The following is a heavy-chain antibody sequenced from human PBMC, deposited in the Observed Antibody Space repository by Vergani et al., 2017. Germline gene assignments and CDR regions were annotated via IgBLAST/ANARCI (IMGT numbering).Heavy chain of an antibody. V-gene: IGHV4-34*01. CDR2: INHSGST. CDR1: GGSISSYY. CDR3: ARVPLDSSGYYLDY. J-gene: IGHJ4*02. D-gene: IGHD3-22*01. Sequence: QVQLQESGPGLVKPSETLSLTCTVSGGSISSYYWSWIRQPPGKGLEWIGEINHSGSTNYNPSLKSRVTISVDTSKNQFSLKLSSVTAADTAVHYCARVPLDSSGYYLDYWGQGTLVTVSS.